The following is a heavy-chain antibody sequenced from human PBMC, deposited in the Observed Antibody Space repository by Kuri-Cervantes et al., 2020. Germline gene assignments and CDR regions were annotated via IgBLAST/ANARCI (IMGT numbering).Heavy chain of an antibody. D-gene: IGHD2-15*01. CDR3: ARGRRGRYCSGGSCYSEGGYYFDY. Sequence: SQTLSLTCAISGDSVSSNSAAWNWIRQSPSRGLEWLGRTYYRSKWYNDYAVSVKSRITINPDTSKNQFSLQLGSVTAADTAVYYCARGRRGRYCSGGSCYSEGGYYFDYWGQGTLVTVSS. CDR2: TYYRSKWYN. J-gene: IGHJ4*02. V-gene: IGHV6-1*01. CDR1: GDSVSSNSAA.